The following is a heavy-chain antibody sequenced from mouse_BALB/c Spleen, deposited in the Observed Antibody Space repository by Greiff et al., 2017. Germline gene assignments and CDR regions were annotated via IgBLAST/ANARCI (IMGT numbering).Heavy chain of an antibody. Sequence: EVQLVESGPELVKPGASVKMSCKASGYTFTSYVMHWVKQKPGQGLEWIGYINPYNDGTKYNEKFKGKATLTSDKSSSTAYMELSSLTSEDSAVYYCAREDDYDVVIGAMDYWGQGTSVTVSS. CDR2: INPYNDGT. J-gene: IGHJ4*01. D-gene: IGHD2-4*01. CDR1: GYTFTSYV. V-gene: IGHV1-14*01. CDR3: AREDDYDVVIGAMDY.